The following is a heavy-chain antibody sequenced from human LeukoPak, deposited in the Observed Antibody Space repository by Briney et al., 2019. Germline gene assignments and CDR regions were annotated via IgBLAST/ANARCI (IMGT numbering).Heavy chain of an antibody. CDR2: IKQDGSEK. J-gene: IGHJ3*02. D-gene: IGHD6-19*01. CDR1: GFTFSSYW. CDR3: ARDSSSGFQGTFDI. Sequence: PGGSLRLSCAASGFTFSSYWMSWVRQAPGKGLEWVANIKQDGSEKYYVDAVKGRFTISRDNAKNSLYLQMNSLRAGDTAVYYCARDSSSGFQGTFDIWGQGTMVTVSS. V-gene: IGHV3-7*01.